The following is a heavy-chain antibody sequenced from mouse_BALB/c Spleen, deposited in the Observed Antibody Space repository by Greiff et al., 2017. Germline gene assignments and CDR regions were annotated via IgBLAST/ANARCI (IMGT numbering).Heavy chain of an antibody. CDR3: ARSNWVYDMDY. CDR2: INPSTGYT. J-gene: IGHJ4*01. Sequence: VQLQQSGAELAKPGASVKMSCKASGYTFTSYWMHWVKQRPGQGLEWIGYINPSTGYTEYNQKFKDKATLTADKSSSTAYMQLRSLTSEDSAVYDCARSNWVYDMDYWGQGTSVTVSS. V-gene: IGHV1-7*01. D-gene: IGHD4-1*01. CDR1: GYTFTSYW.